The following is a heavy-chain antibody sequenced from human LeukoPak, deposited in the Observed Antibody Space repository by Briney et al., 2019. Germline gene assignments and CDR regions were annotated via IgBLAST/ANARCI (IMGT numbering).Heavy chain of an antibody. V-gene: IGHV4-4*02. D-gene: IGHD3-16*01. CDR2: IYHSGST. J-gene: IGHJ4*02. CDR1: GGSISSSNW. CDR3: ARFLRFVPHYYFDY. Sequence: SETLSLTCAVSGGSISSSNWWSWVRQPPGKGLEWIGEIYHSGSTNYNPSLKSRVTISVDTSKNQFSLKLSSVTAADTAVYYCARFLRFVPHYYFDYWGQGTLVTVSS.